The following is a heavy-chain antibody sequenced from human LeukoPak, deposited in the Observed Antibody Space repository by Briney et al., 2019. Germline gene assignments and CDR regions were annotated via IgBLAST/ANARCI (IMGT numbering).Heavy chain of an antibody. CDR2: IYYTGST. J-gene: IGHJ4*02. V-gene: IGHV4-59*01. CDR3: ARGYFGCFVNS. CDR1: GGAISSYY. Sequence: SETLSLTCTVSGGAISSYYWTWFRQPPGKGLEWLGYIYYTGSTNYNPSLDSRVTISVDMSKNQVSLNLKYVTAADTAVYYRARGYFGCFVNSGGREPVVTV. D-gene: IGHD3-9*01.